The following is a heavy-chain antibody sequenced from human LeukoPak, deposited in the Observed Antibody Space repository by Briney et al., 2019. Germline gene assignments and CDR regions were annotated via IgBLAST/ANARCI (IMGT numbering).Heavy chain of an antibody. J-gene: IGHJ3*02. Sequence: ASVKVSCKASGYTFTSYAMHWVRQAPGQRLEWMGWINAGNGNTEYSQKFQGRVTITRDTSASTAYMELSSLRSEDTAVYYCARDNGDAFDIWGQGTMVTVSS. V-gene: IGHV1-3*01. D-gene: IGHD2-8*01. CDR1: GYTFTSYA. CDR3: ARDNGDAFDI. CDR2: INAGNGNT.